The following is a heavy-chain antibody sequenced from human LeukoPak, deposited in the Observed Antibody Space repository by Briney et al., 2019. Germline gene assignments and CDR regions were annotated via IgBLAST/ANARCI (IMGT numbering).Heavy chain of an antibody. CDR2: IRYDGSNK. J-gene: IGHJ4*02. CDR3: AKIPYSSSWYYFDY. CDR1: GFTFSSYG. V-gene: IGHV3-30*02. Sequence: TGGSLRLSCAASGFTFSSYGMHWVRQAPGKGLEWVAFIRYDGSNKYYADSVKGRFTISRDNSKNTLYLQMNSLRAEDTAVYYCAKIPYSSSWYYFDYWGQGTLVTVSS. D-gene: IGHD6-13*01.